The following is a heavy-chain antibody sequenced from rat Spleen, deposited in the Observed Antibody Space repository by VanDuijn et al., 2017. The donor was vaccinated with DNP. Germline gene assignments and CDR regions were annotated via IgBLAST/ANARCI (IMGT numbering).Heavy chain of an antibody. Sequence: EVQLVETGGGLVQPGESLKLSCAASGFTFSGYWMYWFRQAPGKGLEWVASITNTGGSTYYPDSVKGRFTISRDNAKSSLYLQMDSLRSEDTATYYCTTEGVMDAWGQGASVTVSS. CDR3: TTEGVMDA. CDR1: GFTFSGYW. CDR2: ITNTGGST. J-gene: IGHJ4*01. V-gene: IGHV5-31*01.